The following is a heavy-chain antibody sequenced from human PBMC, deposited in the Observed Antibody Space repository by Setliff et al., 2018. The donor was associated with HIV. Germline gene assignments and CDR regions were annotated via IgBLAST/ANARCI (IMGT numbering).Heavy chain of an antibody. CDR1: GNTFSDYY. CDR3: ARDTSSSY. Sequence: GASVKVSCKASGNTFSDYYIHWVRQAPGHGFQWMGWISPKYGGTNYAQNFQGRVTMTRDTSISTAYMELSSLGSDDTAVYFCARDTSSSYWGQGTPVTVSS. J-gene: IGHJ4*02. D-gene: IGHD2-2*01. V-gene: IGHV1-2*02. CDR2: ISPKYGGT.